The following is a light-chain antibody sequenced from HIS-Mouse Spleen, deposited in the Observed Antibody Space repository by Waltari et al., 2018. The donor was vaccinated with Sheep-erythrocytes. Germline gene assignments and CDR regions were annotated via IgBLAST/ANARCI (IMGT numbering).Light chain of an antibody. J-gene: IGLJ3*02. CDR3: AAWDDSLNGWV. CDR1: SSNTGNIA. Sequence: QSVLTQPPSVSEAPSQRVTIPCSGSSSNTGNIAVTWYQQLPGKAPKLLIYYDDLLPSGVSDRFSGSKSGTSASLAISGLQSEDEADYYCAAWDDSLNGWVFGGGTKLTVL. V-gene: IGLV1-36*01. CDR2: YDD.